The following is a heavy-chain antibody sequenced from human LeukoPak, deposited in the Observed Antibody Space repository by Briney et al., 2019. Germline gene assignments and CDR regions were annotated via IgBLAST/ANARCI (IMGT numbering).Heavy chain of an antibody. CDR1: GFTFSDFW. V-gene: IGHV3-7*01. D-gene: IGHD3-16*01. J-gene: IGHJ4*02. CDR3: VTDRNRGGSY. Sequence: GGSLRLSCVVSGFTFSDFWISWVRQAPGKGLEWVANIKRDGSDIYYVDSVKGRFTISRDNAKNSLYLQMNSLRAEDTAVYYCVTDRNRGGSYWGQGTLVTVSS. CDR2: IKRDGSDI.